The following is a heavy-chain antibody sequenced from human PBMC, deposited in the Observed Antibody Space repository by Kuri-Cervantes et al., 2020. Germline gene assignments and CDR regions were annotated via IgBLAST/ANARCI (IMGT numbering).Heavy chain of an antibody. CDR2: IIPIFGIA. Sequence: SVKVSCKASGGTFSSYAISWVRQAPGQGLEWMGGIIPIFGIANYAQKFQGRVTITADESTSTAYMELSSLRSEDTAVYYCASFKMATIRPIWYFDLWGRGTLVTVSS. J-gene: IGHJ2*01. D-gene: IGHD5-24*01. CDR3: ASFKMATIRPIWYFDL. CDR1: GGTFSSYA. V-gene: IGHV1-69*13.